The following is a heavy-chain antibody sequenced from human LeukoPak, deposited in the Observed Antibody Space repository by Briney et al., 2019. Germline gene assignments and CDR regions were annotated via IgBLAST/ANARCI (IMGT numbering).Heavy chain of an antibody. CDR3: ARDPTNTSGRYAYFDY. J-gene: IGHJ4*02. CDR2: ISCFNGDT. Sequence: ASVTVSCKASAYTFNHHGISWVRHAPGQGLEWMGWISCFNGDTHYAQKFQGRVTMTTDTSTTTAYMELRSLRSDDTALYYCARDPTNTSGRYAYFDYWGQGTLVTVSS. V-gene: IGHV1-18*01. D-gene: IGHD6-19*01. CDR1: AYTFNHHG.